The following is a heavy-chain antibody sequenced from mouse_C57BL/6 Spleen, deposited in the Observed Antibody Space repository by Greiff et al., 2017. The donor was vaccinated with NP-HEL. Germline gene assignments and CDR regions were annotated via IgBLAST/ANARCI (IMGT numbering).Heavy chain of an antibody. Sequence: VKLEESGPGLVQPSQSLSITCTVSGFSLTSYGVHWVRQSPGQGLEWLGVIWSGGSTYYNAAFISRLSISKDNSKSKVFFKMNSLQADDTAIYYCASEGLSWFAYWGQGTLVTVSA. V-gene: IGHV2-2*01. CDR1: GFSLTSYG. CDR3: ASEGLSWFAY. J-gene: IGHJ3*01. CDR2: IWSGGST. D-gene: IGHD2-2*01.